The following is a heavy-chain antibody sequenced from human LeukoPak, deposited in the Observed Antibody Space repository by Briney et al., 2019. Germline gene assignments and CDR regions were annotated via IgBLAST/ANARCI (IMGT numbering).Heavy chain of an antibody. V-gene: IGHV4-59*01. CDR1: GGSISSYY. D-gene: IGHD5-12*01. J-gene: IGHJ4*02. CDR2: IYYSGST. Sequence: KPSETLSLTCTVSGGSISSYYWSWIRQPPGKGLEWIGYIYYSGSTNYNPSLKSRVTISLDTSKNQFSLKLSSVTAADTAVYYCARASSGYDYGGYYFDYWGQGTLVTVSS. CDR3: ARASSGYDYGGYYFDY.